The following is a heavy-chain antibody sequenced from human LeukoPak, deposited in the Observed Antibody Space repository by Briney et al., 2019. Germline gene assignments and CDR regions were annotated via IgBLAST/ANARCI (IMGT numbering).Heavy chain of an antibody. Sequence: ASVKVSCKASGYTFTGYYMHWVRQAPGQGLEWIGWINPNSGGTNYAQKFQGRVTMTRDTSISTAYMELSRLRSDDTAVYYCARGEDILDAFDIWGQGTMVTVSS. V-gene: IGHV1-2*02. CDR2: INPNSGGT. CDR3: ARGEDILDAFDI. CDR1: GYTFTGYY. J-gene: IGHJ3*02.